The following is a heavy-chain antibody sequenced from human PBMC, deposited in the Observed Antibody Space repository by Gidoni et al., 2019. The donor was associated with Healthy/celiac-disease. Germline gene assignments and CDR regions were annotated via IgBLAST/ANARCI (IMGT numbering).Heavy chain of an antibody. D-gene: IGHD2-15*01. CDR1: GFTFLSYA. CDR2: ISGSGGST. V-gene: IGHV3-23*01. Sequence: EVQLLESGGGLVQHGGSLRLSCAASGFTFLSYAMSWVRQAPGKGLEWVSAISGSGGSTYYADSVKGRFTISRDNSKNTLYLQMNSRRAEDTAVYYWAKDIVVVVAATLDYWGQGTLVTVSS. J-gene: IGHJ4*02. CDR3: AKDIVVVVAATLDY.